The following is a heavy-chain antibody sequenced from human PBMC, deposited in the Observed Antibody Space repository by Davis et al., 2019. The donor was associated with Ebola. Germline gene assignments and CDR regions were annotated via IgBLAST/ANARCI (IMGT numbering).Heavy chain of an antibody. CDR1: GFTFSSYD. J-gene: IGHJ2*01. CDR3: ARSLTYYYDSSGYKRNWYFDL. CDR2: IGTAGDT. V-gene: IGHV3-13*01. D-gene: IGHD3-22*01. Sequence: GESLKISCAASGFTFSSYDMHWVRQATGKGLEWVSAIGTAGDTYYPGSVKGRFTISRENAKNSLYLQMNSLRAGDTAVYYCARSLTYYYDSSGYKRNWYFDLWGRGTLVTVSS.